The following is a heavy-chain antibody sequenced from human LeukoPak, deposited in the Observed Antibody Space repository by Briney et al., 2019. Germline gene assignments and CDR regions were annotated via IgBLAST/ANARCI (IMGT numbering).Heavy chain of an antibody. Sequence: IPSETLSLTCTVSGGSVSSGSYYWSWIRQPPGKGLEWIGEINHSGSTNYNPSLKSRVTISVDTSKNQFSLKLSSVTAADTAVYYCARDIRLNYYYYYGMDVWGQGTTVTVSS. D-gene: IGHD2-21*01. V-gene: IGHV4-61*01. CDR2: INHSGST. CDR3: ARDIRLNYYYYYGMDV. J-gene: IGHJ6*02. CDR1: GGSVSSGSYY.